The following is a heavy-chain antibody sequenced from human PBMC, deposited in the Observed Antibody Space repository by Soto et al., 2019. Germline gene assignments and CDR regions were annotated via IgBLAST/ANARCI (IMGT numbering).Heavy chain of an antibody. V-gene: IGHV3-33*01. CDR1: GFTFSSYG. CDR3: ARDGGDIVLVTGLFDY. J-gene: IGHJ4*02. CDR2: IWYDGSNK. Sequence: QVQLVESGGGVVQPGRPLRLSCAASGFTFSSYGMHWVRQAPGKGLEWVAVIWYDGSNKYYADSVKGRFTISRDNSKNTLYLQMNSLRAEDTAVYYCARDGGDIVLVTGLFDYWGQGTLVTVSS. D-gene: IGHD2-2*01.